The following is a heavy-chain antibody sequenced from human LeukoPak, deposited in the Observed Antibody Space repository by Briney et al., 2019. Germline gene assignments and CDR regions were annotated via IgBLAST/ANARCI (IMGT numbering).Heavy chain of an antibody. V-gene: IGHV3-48*01. CDR1: GFTFSSYS. CDR3: ARGWGGLSATYYYMDV. J-gene: IGHJ6*03. Sequence: GSLRLSCAASGFTFSSYSMNWVRQAPGKGLEWVSYISGSSSTIYYADSVKGRFTISRDNAKNSLYLQMNSLRAEDTAVYYCARGWGGLSATYYYMDVWGKGTTVTVSS. CDR2: ISGSSSTI. D-gene: IGHD1-26*01.